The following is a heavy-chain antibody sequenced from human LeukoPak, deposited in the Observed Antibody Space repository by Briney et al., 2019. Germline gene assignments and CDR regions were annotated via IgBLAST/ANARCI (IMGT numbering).Heavy chain of an antibody. CDR3: ARCLTGDVHFYYYYNRAV. D-gene: IGHD4-17*01. J-gene: IGHJ6*03. Sequence: SVKVSCKASGGTFSSYAISWVRQAPGQGLEWMGGIIPIFGTANYAQKFQGRVTITADESTSTAYMELSSLRSEDTAVYYCARCLTGDVHFYYYYNRAVGGKGTTDPSSS. CDR1: GGTFSSYA. CDR2: IIPIFGTA. V-gene: IGHV1-69*13.